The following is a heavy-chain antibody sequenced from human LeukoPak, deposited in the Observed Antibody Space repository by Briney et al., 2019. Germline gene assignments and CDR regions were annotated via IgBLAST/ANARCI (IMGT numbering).Heavy chain of an antibody. CDR2: IYYSGST. J-gene: IGHJ4*02. CDR3: ARHYYDTSGYYYFDY. CDR1: GGSISAYY. V-gene: IGHV4-59*08. Sequence: SETLSLTCNVSGGSISAYYWSWIRQPPGKGLEYMGYIYYSGSTDYNPSFKSRITISVDTSKNQFSLKLSPVTAADTAVYYCARHYYDTSGYYYFDYWGQGTLVTVSS. D-gene: IGHD3-22*01.